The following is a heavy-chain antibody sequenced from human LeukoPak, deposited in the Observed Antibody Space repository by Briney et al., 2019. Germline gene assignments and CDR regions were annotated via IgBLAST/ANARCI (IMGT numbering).Heavy chain of an antibody. Sequence: GGSLRLSCAASGFTFSSYGMHWVRQAPGKGLEWVAVISYDGNSKYYIDSVKGRFTISRDNSKNTLYLQMNSLRAEDTAVYYCARGEDSKTYPVSGYWGQGTLVTVSS. CDR1: GFTFSSYG. D-gene: IGHD3-22*01. CDR3: ARGEDSKTYPVSGY. J-gene: IGHJ4*02. V-gene: IGHV3-30*03. CDR2: ISYDGNSK.